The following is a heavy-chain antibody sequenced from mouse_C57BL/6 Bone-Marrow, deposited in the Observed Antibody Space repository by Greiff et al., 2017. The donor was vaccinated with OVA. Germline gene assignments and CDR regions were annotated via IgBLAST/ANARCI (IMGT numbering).Heavy chain of an antibody. CDR1: GYTFTSYW. Sequence: QVQLQQSGAELVMPGASVKLSCKASGYTFTSYWMHWVKQRPGQGLEWIGEIDPSDSYTTYNQKFKGKSKLTVDKSTSTAYMQLSSLTYEDSAVYYCTRAGYGSSFDYWGQSTTLTVSS. J-gene: IGHJ2*01. CDR2: IDPSDSYT. D-gene: IGHD1-1*01. CDR3: TRAGYGSSFDY. V-gene: IGHV1-69*01.